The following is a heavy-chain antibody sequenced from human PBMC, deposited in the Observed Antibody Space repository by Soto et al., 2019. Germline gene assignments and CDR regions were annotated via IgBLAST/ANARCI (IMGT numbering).Heavy chain of an antibody. Sequence: GASVKVSCKASGYTFTGYYMHWVRQAPGQGLEWMGWTNPNSGGTNYAQKFQGWVTMTRDTSISTAYMELSRLRSDDTAVYYCARALLRLGELSWGAYYYYGMDVWGQGTTVTVSS. CDR1: GYTFTGYY. J-gene: IGHJ6*02. V-gene: IGHV1-2*04. CDR3: ARALLRLGELSWGAYYYYGMDV. D-gene: IGHD3-16*02. CDR2: TNPNSGGT.